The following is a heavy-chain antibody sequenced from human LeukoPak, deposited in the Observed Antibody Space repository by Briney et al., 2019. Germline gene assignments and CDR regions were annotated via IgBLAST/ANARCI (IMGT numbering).Heavy chain of an antibody. Sequence: SETLSLTCTVSGGSISSSSYYWGWIRQPPGKGLEWIGSIYYSGSTYYNPSLKSRVTISVDTSKNQFSLKLSSVTAADTAVYYCARVVTMVRGSWYYYYYMDVWGKGTTVTISS. D-gene: IGHD3-10*01. V-gene: IGHV4-39*07. J-gene: IGHJ6*03. CDR3: ARVVTMVRGSWYYYYYMDV. CDR1: GGSISSSSYY. CDR2: IYYSGST.